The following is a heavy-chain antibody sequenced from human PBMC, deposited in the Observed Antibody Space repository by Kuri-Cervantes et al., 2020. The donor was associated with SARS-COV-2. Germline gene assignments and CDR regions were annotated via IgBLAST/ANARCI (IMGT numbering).Heavy chain of an antibody. CDR3: VAAILGVDTGYFQH. CDR1: GDSVTNSHYS. D-gene: IGHD3-3*01. V-gene: IGHV4-30-2*01. CDR2: IYQAGST. J-gene: IGHJ1*01. Sequence: SETLSLTCTVSGDSVTNSHYSWSWIRQPPGKGLEWIGSIYQAGSTFYNPSLKSRVSISLDRSKNQYSLNLSSVTAAGTAVYYCVAAILGVDTGYFQHWGQGTLVTVSS.